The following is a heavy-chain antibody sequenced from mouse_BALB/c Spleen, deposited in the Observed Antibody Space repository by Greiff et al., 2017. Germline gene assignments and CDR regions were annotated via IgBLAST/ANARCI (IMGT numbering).Heavy chain of an antibody. CDR1: GFAFSSYD. D-gene: IGHD2-1*01. CDR2: ISSGGGST. Sequence: EVKLMESGGGLVKPGGSLKLSCAASGFAFSSYDMSWVRQTPEKRLEWVAYISSGGGSTYYPDTVKGRITISRDKAKNTLYLQMSSLKSEDTAMYYCARHSSTVLSSFAYWGQGTLVTVSA. V-gene: IGHV5-12-1*01. J-gene: IGHJ3*01. CDR3: ARHSSTVLSSFAY.